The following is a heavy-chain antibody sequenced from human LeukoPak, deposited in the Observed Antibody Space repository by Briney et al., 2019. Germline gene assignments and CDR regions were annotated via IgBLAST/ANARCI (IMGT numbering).Heavy chain of an antibody. Sequence: SSETLSLTCTVSGGSISSYYWSWIRQPAGKGLEWIGRIYTSGSTNYNPSLKSRVTMSVDTSKNQFSLKLSSVTAADTAVYYCAREPLSDIRFLEWFGWFDPWGQGTLVTVSS. D-gene: IGHD3-3*01. J-gene: IGHJ5*02. V-gene: IGHV4-4*07. CDR3: AREPLSDIRFLEWFGWFDP. CDR1: GGSISSYY. CDR2: IYTSGST.